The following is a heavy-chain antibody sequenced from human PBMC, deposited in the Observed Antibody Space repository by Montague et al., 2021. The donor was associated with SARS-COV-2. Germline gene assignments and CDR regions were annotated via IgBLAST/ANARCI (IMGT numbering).Heavy chain of an antibody. V-gene: IGHV4-61*02. J-gene: IGHJ6*02. CDR3: ARDYGDYSYYYGLDV. Sequence: TLSLTCTVSGGSIRSGSYYWSWIRQPAGKGLEWIGRIYSSGSTNYNPPLKSRVTMSVDTSKNQLSLKVSSVTAADTAVYYCARDYGDYSYYYGLDVWGQGTTVTVS. CDR1: GGSIRSGSYY. CDR2: IYSSGST. D-gene: IGHD4-17*01.